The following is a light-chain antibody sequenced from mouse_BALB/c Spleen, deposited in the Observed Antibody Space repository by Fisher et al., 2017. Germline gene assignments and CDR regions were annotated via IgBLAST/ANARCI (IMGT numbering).Light chain of an antibody. CDR1: SSVSY. CDR2: DTS. J-gene: IGKJ1*01. V-gene: IGKV4-50*01. Sequence: DIVLTQSPAIMSASPGEKVTMTCSASSSVSYMYWYQQKPGSSPRLLIYDTSNLAPGVPARFSGSGSGNSYSLTISSMEGEDAATYYCQQFTSSPWTFGGGTKLEIK. CDR3: QQFTSSPWT.